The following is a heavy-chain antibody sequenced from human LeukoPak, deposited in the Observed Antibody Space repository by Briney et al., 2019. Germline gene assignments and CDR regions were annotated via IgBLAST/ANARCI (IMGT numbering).Heavy chain of an antibody. Sequence: PSETLSLTCAVYGGSFSGYYWNWIRQPPGKGLEWIGEINHAGSTNYNPSLKSRVTISVDTSKNQFSLKRSSVTAAHTAVYYCARGYPKPAFDIWGQGTMVTVSS. CDR2: INHAGST. CDR1: GGSFSGYY. CDR3: ARGYPKPAFDI. V-gene: IGHV4-34*01. J-gene: IGHJ3*02.